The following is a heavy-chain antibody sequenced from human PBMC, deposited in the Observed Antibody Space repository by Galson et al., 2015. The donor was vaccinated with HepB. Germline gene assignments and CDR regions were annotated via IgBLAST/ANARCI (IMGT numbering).Heavy chain of an antibody. V-gene: IGHV1-69*02. J-gene: IGHJ3*02. CDR1: GGTFSSYT. Sequence: SVKVSCKASGGTFSSYTIVWVRQAPGQGLEWMGRIIPTLDITKYAQKFQGRVTITADKSTSTAYMELISLRSEDTAVYYCAKWMVAAAGAFDIWGQGTMVTVSS. CDR3: AKWMVAAAGAFDI. D-gene: IGHD2-15*01. CDR2: IIPTLDIT.